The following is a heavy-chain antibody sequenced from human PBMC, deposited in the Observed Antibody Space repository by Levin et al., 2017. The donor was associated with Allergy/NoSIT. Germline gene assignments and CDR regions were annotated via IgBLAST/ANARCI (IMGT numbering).Heavy chain of an antibody. D-gene: IGHD2-2*01. CDR1: GGSIDTNY. Sequence: SETLSLTCTVSGGSIDTNYWSWIRQPPGKGLEWIAYSHYSGSTNYNPSLKSRVTISVDTSKNQFSLKLTSVTAADTAVYYCARGSTGQFDPWGQGTLVTVSS. V-gene: IGHV4-59*01. J-gene: IGHJ5*02. CDR2: SHYSGST. CDR3: ARGSTGQFDP.